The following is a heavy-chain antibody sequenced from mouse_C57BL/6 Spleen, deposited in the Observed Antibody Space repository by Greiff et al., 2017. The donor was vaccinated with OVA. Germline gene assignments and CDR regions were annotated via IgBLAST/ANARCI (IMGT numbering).Heavy chain of an antibody. CDR1: GYTFTGYW. J-gene: IGHJ2*01. CDR3: ARVGKLTGILYYFDY. Sequence: QVQLQQSGAELMQPGASVKLSCKATGYTFTGYWIEWVKQRPGHGLAWIGEILPGSGSTNYNEKFKGKATFTADTSSNTAYLQLSSLTTEDSAIYYCARVGKLTGILYYFDYWGQGTTLTVSS. CDR2: ILPGSGST. D-gene: IGHD4-1*01. V-gene: IGHV1-9*01.